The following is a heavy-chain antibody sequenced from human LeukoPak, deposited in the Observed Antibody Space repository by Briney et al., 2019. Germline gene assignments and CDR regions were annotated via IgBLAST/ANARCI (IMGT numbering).Heavy chain of an antibody. CDR3: ARVPYDYVWGSYRPHFDY. J-gene: IGHJ4*02. CDR1: GYTFTSYG. D-gene: IGHD3-16*02. Sequence: ASVKVSCKVSGYTFTSYGISWVRQAPGQGLEWMGWISAYNGNTNYAQKLQGRVTMTTDTSASTAYMELRSLRSDDTAVYYCARVPYDYVWGSYRPHFDYWGQGTLVTVSS. CDR2: ISAYNGNT. V-gene: IGHV1-18*01.